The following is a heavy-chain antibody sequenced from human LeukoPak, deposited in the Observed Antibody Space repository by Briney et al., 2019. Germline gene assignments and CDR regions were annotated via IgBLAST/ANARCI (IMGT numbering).Heavy chain of an antibody. J-gene: IGHJ4*02. D-gene: IGHD6-13*01. CDR2: IIPIFGTA. V-gene: IGHV1-69*13. CDR1: GGTFSSYA. Sequence: ASVKVSCKASGGTFSSYAISWVRQAPGQGLERMGGIIPIFGTANYAQKFQGRVTITADESTSTAYMELSSLRSEDTAVYYCARAGVGIAAVNFDYWGQGTLVTVSS. CDR3: ARAGVGIAAVNFDY.